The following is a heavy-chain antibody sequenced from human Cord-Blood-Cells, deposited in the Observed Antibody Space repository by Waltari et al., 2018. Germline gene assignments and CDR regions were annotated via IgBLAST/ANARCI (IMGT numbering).Heavy chain of an antibody. V-gene: IGHV4-39*01. J-gene: IGHJ3*02. CDR3: ARHIAGWDDAFDI. D-gene: IGHD1-26*01. CDR1: GGSISRSSYY. CDR2: IHYSGGT. Sequence: QLQLQESGPGLVKPSETLSLTCTVSGGSISRSSYYWGVLRQPPGKGLAWIGCIHYSGGTYYNPSLKSRVTISVDTSKNQFSLKLSSVTAADTAVYYCARHIAGWDDAFDIWGQGTMVTDSS.